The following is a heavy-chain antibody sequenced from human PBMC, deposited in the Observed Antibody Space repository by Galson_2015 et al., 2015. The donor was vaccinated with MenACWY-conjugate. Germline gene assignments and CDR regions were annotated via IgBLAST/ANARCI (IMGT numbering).Heavy chain of an antibody. CDR2: IKKDESKK. J-gene: IGHJ3*02. CDR3: ARDNSPYTTYDGSTIYYDAFDI. Sequence: SLRLSCAASGFTFSNYWMTWLRQAPGKGLEWVANIKKDESKKYYVDSVKGRFTVSRDNAKNSLYLQMNSLRAEDTAVYYCARDNSPYTTYDGSTIYYDAFDIWGQGTMVTVSS. D-gene: IGHD3-22*01. CDR1: GFTFSNYW. V-gene: IGHV3-7*03.